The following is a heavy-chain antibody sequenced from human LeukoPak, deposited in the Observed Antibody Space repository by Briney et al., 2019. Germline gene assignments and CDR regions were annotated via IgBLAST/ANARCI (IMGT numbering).Heavy chain of an antibody. CDR3: ASRPRLYSSGWYSVYMDV. D-gene: IGHD6-19*01. J-gene: IGHJ6*03. Sequence: PSETLSLTCAVYGGSFSGYYWSWIRQPPGKGLVWIGEINHSGSTNYNLSLKSRVTISVDTSKNQFSLKLSSVTAADTAVYYCASRPRLYSSGWYSVYMDVWGKGTTVTVSS. V-gene: IGHV4-34*01. CDR2: INHSGST. CDR1: GGSFSGYY.